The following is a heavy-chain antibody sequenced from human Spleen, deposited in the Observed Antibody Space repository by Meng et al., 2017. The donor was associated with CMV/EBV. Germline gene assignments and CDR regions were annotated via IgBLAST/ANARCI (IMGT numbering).Heavy chain of an antibody. CDR3: ARTKYYDFWSGAVDAFDI. CDR1: GFTFSSYA. CDR2: INSDGSST. J-gene: IGHJ3*02. D-gene: IGHD3-3*01. Sequence: GESLRLSCAASGFTFSSYAMHWVRQAPGKGQVWVSRINSDGSSTSHADSVKGRFTISRDNAKNTLYLQMNSLRAEDTAVYYCARTKYYDFWSGAVDAFDIWGQGTMVTVSS. V-gene: IGHV3-74*01.